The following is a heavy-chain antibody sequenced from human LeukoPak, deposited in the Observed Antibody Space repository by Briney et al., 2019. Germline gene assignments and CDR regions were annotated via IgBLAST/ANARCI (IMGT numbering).Heavy chain of an antibody. J-gene: IGHJ3*02. CDR1: GYTFTGYF. CDR3: AREDEVVDAFDI. D-gene: IGHD2-2*01. CDR2: INPNSGGT. Sequence: ASVKVSREASGYTFTGYFIQWVRQAPGQGLEWMGWINPNSGGTHYTQKFQGRVTMTRDTSISTAYMELSRLTSDDTAVYYCAREDEVVDAFDIWGQGTMVTVSS. V-gene: IGHV1-2*02.